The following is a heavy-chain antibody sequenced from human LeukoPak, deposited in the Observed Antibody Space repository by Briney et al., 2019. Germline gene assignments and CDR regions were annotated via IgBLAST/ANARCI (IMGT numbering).Heavy chain of an antibody. D-gene: IGHD6-13*01. CDR2: IIPIFGIA. CDR3: AREYSSSLADY. Sequence: SVKVSCKASGGTFSSYAISWVRQAPGQGLEWMGRIIPIFGIANYAQKFQGRVTITADKSTSTAYMELSSLRAEDTAVYYCAREYSSSLADYWGQGTLVTVSS. CDR1: GGTFSSYA. J-gene: IGHJ4*02. V-gene: IGHV1-69*04.